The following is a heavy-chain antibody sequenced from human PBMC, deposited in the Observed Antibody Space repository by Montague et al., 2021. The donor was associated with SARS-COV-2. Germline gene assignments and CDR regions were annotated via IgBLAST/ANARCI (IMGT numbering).Heavy chain of an antibody. J-gene: IGHJ6*03. CDR1: GFSLSTSGMC. V-gene: IGHV2-70*11. D-gene: IGHD6-13*01. Sequence: PALVKPTQTLTLTCTFSGFSLSTSGMCVSWIRQPPGKALEWLARIDWDDDKYYSTSLETRLTISKDTSKNQVVLTMTNMDPVDTATYYCARVSSSWSQDYYYYMDVWGKGTTGTVSS. CDR2: IDWDDDK. CDR3: ARVSSSWSQDYYYYMDV.